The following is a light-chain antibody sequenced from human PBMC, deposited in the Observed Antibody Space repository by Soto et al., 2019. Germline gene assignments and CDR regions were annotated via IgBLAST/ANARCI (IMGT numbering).Light chain of an antibody. CDR3: AAWDDSLSGYV. V-gene: IGLV1-47*01. J-gene: IGLJ1*01. Sequence: QSALTQPPSASRTPGQRVTISCSGSSSNIGSNTVNWYQQLPGTAPKLLIYRNNQRPSGVPDRFSGSKSGTSASLAISGLRSEDEADYYCAAWDDSLSGYVFGTATRSPS. CDR1: SSNIGSNT. CDR2: RNN.